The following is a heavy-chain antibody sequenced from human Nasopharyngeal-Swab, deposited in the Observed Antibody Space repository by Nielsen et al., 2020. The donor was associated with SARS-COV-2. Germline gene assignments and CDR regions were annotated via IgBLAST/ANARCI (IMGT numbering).Heavy chain of an antibody. CDR3: ARSPAGRCSGGSCRNFDY. V-gene: IGHV4-4*02. D-gene: IGHD2-15*01. Sequence: SETLSLTCDVSGGSISSSNWWSLVRQPPGKGLEWIGEIYHSGSTNYNPSLKSRVTISVDKSKNQFSLKLSSVTAADTAVYYCARSPAGRCSGGSCRNFDYWGQGTLVTVSS. CDR2: IYHSGST. CDR1: GGSISSSNW. J-gene: IGHJ4*02.